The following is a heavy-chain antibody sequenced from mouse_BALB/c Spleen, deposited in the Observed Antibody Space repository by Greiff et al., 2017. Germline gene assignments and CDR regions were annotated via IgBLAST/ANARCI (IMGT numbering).Heavy chain of an antibody. CDR2: IYPGNSDT. Sequence: VQLKESAAELARPGASVKMSCKASGYTFTSYWMHWVKQRPGQGLEWIGAIYPGNSDTSYNQKFKGKAKLTAVTSTSTAYMELSSLTNEDSAVYYCTREITTARYFDYWGQGTTLTVSS. V-gene: IGHV1-5*01. CDR1: GYTFTSYW. CDR3: TREITTARYFDY. D-gene: IGHD1-2*01. J-gene: IGHJ2*01.